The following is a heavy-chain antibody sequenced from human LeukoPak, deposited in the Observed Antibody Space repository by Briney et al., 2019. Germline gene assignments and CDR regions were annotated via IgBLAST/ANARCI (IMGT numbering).Heavy chain of an antibody. Sequence: ASVKVSCKASGYTFTSYGISWVRQAPGQGLEWMRWISAYNGNTNYAQKLQGRVTMTTDTSTSTAYMELRSLRSDDTAVYYCARDHTGYYYFDYWGQGTLVTVSS. CDR3: ARDHTGYYYFDY. CDR2: ISAYNGNT. D-gene: IGHD3-9*01. CDR1: GYTFTSYG. V-gene: IGHV1-18*01. J-gene: IGHJ4*02.